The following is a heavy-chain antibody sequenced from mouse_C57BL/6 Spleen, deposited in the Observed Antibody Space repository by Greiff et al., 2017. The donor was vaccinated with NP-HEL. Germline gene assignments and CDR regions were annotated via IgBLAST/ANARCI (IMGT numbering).Heavy chain of an antibody. CDR2: IRNKANGYTT. D-gene: IGHD4-1*01. CDR3: ARSLTRGYFDY. Sequence: EVKVVESGGGVVQPGGSLSLSCAASGFTFTDYYMSWVRQPPGKALEWLGFIRNKANGYTTEYSASVKGRFTISRDNSQSILYLQMNALRAEDSATYYCARSLTRGYFDYWGQGTTLTVSS. J-gene: IGHJ2*01. V-gene: IGHV7-3*01. CDR1: GFTFTDYY.